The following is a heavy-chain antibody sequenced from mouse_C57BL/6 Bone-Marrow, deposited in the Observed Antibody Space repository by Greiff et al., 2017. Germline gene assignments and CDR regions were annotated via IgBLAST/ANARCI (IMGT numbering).Heavy chain of an antibody. J-gene: IGHJ3*01. V-gene: IGHV1-69*01. CDR1: GYTFTSYW. Sequence: QVQLQQPGAELVMPGASLKLSCKASGYTFTSYWMHWVKQRPGQGLEWIGEIDPSDSYTNYNQKFKGKSTLTVDKSSSTAYMQLSSLTSEDSAVYYCARENYDGYYGAYWGQGTLVTVSA. CDR3: ARENYDGYYGAY. D-gene: IGHD2-3*01. CDR2: IDPSDSYT.